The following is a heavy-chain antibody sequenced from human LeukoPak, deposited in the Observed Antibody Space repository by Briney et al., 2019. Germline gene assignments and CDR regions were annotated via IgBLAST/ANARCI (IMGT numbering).Heavy chain of an antibody. J-gene: IGHJ4*02. V-gene: IGHV3-23*01. CDR1: GFPFSTYS. Sequence: GGSLRLSCAPSGFPFSTYSMSWVRQAPGRGLEWVSTITNSGGYTYYADSVKGRLTISRDNSKNTLYLQMNSLRAEDTAVYYCAKDPNPSYCTSDLYWNYWGQGTLVTVSS. CDR2: ITNSGGYT. D-gene: IGHD2-8*02. CDR3: AKDPNPSYCTSDLYWNY.